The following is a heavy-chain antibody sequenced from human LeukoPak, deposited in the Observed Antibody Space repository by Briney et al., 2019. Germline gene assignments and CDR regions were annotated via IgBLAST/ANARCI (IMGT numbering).Heavy chain of an antibody. Sequence: ASVKVSCKASGYTFTGYYMHWVRQAPGQGLEWMGWINPNSGGTNCAQKFQGRVTMTRDTSISTAYMELSRLRSDDTAVYYCARSRRTTVPPGNWGQGTLVTVSS. CDR3: ARSRRTTVPPGN. CDR2: INPNSGGT. V-gene: IGHV1-2*02. J-gene: IGHJ4*02. CDR1: GYTFTGYY. D-gene: IGHD4-11*01.